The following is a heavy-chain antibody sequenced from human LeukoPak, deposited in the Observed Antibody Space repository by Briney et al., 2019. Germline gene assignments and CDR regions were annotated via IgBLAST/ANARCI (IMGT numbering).Heavy chain of an antibody. J-gene: IGHJ4*02. Sequence: GGSLRLXCAASGFTFSSYSMNWVRQAPGKGLEWVSSISSSSSYIYYADSVKGRFTISRDNAKNSLYLQMNSLRAEDTAVYYCARQSSGYDLGYWGQGTLVTVSS. CDR3: ARQSSGYDLGY. CDR1: GFTFSSYS. CDR2: ISSSSSYI. V-gene: IGHV3-21*01. D-gene: IGHD5-12*01.